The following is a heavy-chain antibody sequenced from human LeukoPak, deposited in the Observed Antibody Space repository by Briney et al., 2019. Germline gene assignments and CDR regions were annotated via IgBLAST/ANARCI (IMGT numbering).Heavy chain of an antibody. J-gene: IGHJ3*02. D-gene: IGHD2-15*01. CDR2: IWYDGSNK. Sequence: GGSLRLSCAASGFTFSSYAMSWVRQAPGKGLEWVAVIWYDGSNKYYADSVKGRFTISRDNSKNTLYLQMNSLRAEDTAVYYCAREGVVVVAAEGSAFDIWGQGTMVTVSS. CDR3: AREGVVVVAAEGSAFDI. V-gene: IGHV3-33*08. CDR1: GFTFSSYA.